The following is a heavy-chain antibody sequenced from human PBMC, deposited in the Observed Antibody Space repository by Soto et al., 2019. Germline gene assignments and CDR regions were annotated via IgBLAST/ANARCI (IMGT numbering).Heavy chain of an antibody. D-gene: IGHD3-16*01. J-gene: IGHJ6*03. CDR2: YGGSGGST. CDR3: VKFRGRAYHYYYMDV. V-gene: IGHV3-23*01. CDR1: GFSFSTYG. Sequence: DVQLLESGGGLAQRGGSLRLSCAASGFSFSTYGMTWVRQAPGKGLEWVSYGGSGGSTYYADAVKGRFTISRDNSKNTLYLQMNSLRAEDTAGYYCVKFRGRAYHYYYMDVWGNGTTVTVSS.